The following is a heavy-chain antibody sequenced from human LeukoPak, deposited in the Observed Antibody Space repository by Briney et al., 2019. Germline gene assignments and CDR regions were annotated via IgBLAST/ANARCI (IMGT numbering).Heavy chain of an antibody. V-gene: IGHV3-48*04. CDR2: ISGSSSII. D-gene: IGHD5-24*01. CDR3: ARVSITGYYYYMDV. CDR1: GFTFSSYS. Sequence: GGSLRLSCAASGFTFSSYSMNWVRQAPGKGLEWVSFISGSSSIIHYADSAKGRFTISRDNAKNSLYLQMNSLRAEDTAVYYCARVSITGYYYYMDVWGKGTTVTVS. J-gene: IGHJ6*03.